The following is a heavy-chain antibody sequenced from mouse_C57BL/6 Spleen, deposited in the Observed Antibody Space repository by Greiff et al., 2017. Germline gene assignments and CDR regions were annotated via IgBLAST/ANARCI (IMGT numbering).Heavy chain of an antibody. CDR2: INPSTGGT. CDR3: ARSTRCFDY. Sequence: VQLQQSGPELVKPGASVKISCKASGYSFTGYYMNWVKQSPEKSLEWIGEINPSTGGTTYNQKFKAKATLTVDKSASTAYMQLKSLTAEDSAVYYCARSTRCFDYWGQGTTLTVSS. CDR1: GYSFTGYY. J-gene: IGHJ2*01. V-gene: IGHV1-42*01.